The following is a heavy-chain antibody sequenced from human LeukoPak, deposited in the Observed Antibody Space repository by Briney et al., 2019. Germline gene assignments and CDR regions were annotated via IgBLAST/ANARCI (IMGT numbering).Heavy chain of an antibody. J-gene: IGHJ4*02. D-gene: IGHD6-13*01. CDR2: IRYDGSNK. CDR1: GFTFSSYG. Sequence: GGSLRLSCAASGFTFSSYGMHWVRQAPGKGLEWVAFIRYDGSNKYYADSVKGRFTISRDNSKNTLYLQMNSLRAEDTAVYYCAKFSSSWYSDYWGQGTLVTVSS. V-gene: IGHV3-30*02. CDR3: AKFSSSWYSDY.